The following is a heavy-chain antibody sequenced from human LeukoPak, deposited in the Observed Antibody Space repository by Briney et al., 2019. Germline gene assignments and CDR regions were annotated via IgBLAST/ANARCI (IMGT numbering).Heavy chain of an antibody. CDR1: GLTVSTFS. Sequence: PGGSLRLSCAASGLTVSTFSMNWVRQAPGKGLEWVSSITSSGYYIYYADSLKGRFTISRDNTKNSLYLQMNSLRAEDTALYYCAKADYGSGSYPLDYWGQGTLVTVSS. CDR3: AKADYGSGSYPLDY. D-gene: IGHD3-10*01. CDR2: ITSSGYYI. J-gene: IGHJ4*02. V-gene: IGHV3-21*04.